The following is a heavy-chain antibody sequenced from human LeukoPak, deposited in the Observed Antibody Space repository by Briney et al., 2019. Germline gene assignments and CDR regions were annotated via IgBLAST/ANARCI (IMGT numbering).Heavy chain of an antibody. V-gene: IGHV4-39*07. Sequence: SETLSLTCTVSGGSISSSSYYWGWIRQPPGKGLGWIGSIYYSGSTYYNPSLKSRVTISVDTSKNQFSLKLSSVTAADTAVYYCARERVTTNWFDPWGQGTLVTVSS. CDR3: ARERVTTNWFDP. D-gene: IGHD1-1*01. J-gene: IGHJ5*02. CDR2: IYYSGST. CDR1: GGSISSSSYY.